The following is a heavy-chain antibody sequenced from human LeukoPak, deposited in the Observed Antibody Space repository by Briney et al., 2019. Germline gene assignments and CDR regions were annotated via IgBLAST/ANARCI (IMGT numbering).Heavy chain of an antibody. Sequence: PERSLRLSCAASGFTFSSYGMHWVRQAPGKGLEWVAVISYDGSNKYYADSVEGRFTISRDNSKNTLYLQMNSLRAEDTAVYYCAKDGYCSSNSCYYNWFDPWGQGTLVTVSS. CDR3: AKDGYCSSNSCYYNWFDP. CDR2: ISYDGSNK. D-gene: IGHD2-2*03. J-gene: IGHJ5*02. CDR1: GFTFSSYG. V-gene: IGHV3-30*18.